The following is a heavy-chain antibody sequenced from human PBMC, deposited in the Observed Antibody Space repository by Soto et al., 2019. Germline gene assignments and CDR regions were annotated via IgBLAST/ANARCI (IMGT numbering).Heavy chain of an antibody. CDR2: IKSDGSNT. Sequence: GGSLRLSCAASGFTFSSYWMHWVRQAPGKGLEWVSRIKSDGSNTSYADSVKGRFTISRDNAKNTLYLQMNSLRAEDTAVYYCARVGEQLLPDYWGQGTLVTVSS. J-gene: IGHJ4*02. CDR1: GFTFSSYW. V-gene: IGHV3-74*01. CDR3: ARVGEQLLPDY. D-gene: IGHD6-13*01.